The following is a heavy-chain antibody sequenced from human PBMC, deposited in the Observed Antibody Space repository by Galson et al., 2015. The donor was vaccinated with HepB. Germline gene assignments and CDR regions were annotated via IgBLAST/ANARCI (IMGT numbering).Heavy chain of an antibody. CDR3: ARQKGPDGYRLFGAFDI. V-gene: IGHV4-39*01. J-gene: IGHJ3*02. D-gene: IGHD5-24*01. CDR1: GGSISSSSYY. Sequence: ETLSLTCTVSGGSISSSSYYWGWIRQSPGKGLEWIGSIYYSGSTYYNPSLKSRVTISVDTSKNHFSLKLSSVTAADTAVYYCARQKGPDGYRLFGAFDIWGQGTLVTVSS. CDR2: IYYSGST.